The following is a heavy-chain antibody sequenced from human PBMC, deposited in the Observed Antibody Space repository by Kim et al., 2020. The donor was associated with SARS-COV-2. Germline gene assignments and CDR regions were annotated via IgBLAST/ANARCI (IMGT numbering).Heavy chain of an antibody. CDR1: GGSISSSSYY. Sequence: SETLSLTCTVSGGSISSSSYYWGWIRQPPGKGLEWIGSIYYSGSAYYNPSLKSRVTISVDTSKNQFSLKLSSVTAADTAVYYCARESVAGTRGYYYWGQGTLVTVSS. J-gene: IGHJ4*02. CDR3: ARESVAGTRGYYY. CDR2: IYYSGSA. V-gene: IGHV4-39*01. D-gene: IGHD6-19*01.